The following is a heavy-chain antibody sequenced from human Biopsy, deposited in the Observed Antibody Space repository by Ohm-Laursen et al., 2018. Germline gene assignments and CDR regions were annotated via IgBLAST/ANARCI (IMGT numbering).Heavy chain of an antibody. CDR2: INQSGRT. V-gene: IGHV4-34*08. CDR3: GNEVHGRDY. Sequence: SDTLSLTCEVYGKTFSDYYWSWIRQPPGKGLEWIGQINQSGRTNYNPSLKSRVNISADESNNQFSLKLTSVTSADTAVYFCGNEVHGRDYWGLGALVTVSS. CDR1: GKTFSDYY. D-gene: IGHD2-15*01. J-gene: IGHJ4*02.